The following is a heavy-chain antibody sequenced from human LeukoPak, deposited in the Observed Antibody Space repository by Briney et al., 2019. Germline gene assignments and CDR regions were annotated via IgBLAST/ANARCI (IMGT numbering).Heavy chain of an antibody. V-gene: IGHV3-30*02. D-gene: IGHD3-16*01. Sequence: GGSLRLSCAASGFSFSNYGMHWVRQAPGKGLEWVAYIQYDGSQKYYGDSVRGRFTISRDNSKNTVHLQMNSLRDEDTALYYCARDLLSLPHKYFDSWGQGTLVTVSS. CDR1: GFSFSNYG. CDR2: IQYDGSQK. J-gene: IGHJ4*02. CDR3: ARDLLSLPHKYFDS.